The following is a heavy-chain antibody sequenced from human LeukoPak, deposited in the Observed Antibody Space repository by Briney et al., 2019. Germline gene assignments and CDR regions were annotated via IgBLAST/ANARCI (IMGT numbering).Heavy chain of an antibody. CDR1: GFTFSDYY. V-gene: IGHV3-11*04. J-gene: IGHJ4*02. CDR3: ARDLVGGAEAWSGYYMGPGFDY. D-gene: IGHD3-3*01. Sequence: GGSLRLSCAASGFTFSDYYMSWIRQAPGKGLEWVSYISSSGSTIYYADSVKGRFTISRDNAKNSLYLQMNSLRAEDTAVYYCARDLVGGAEAWSGYYMGPGFDYWGQGTLVTVSS. CDR2: ISSSGSTI.